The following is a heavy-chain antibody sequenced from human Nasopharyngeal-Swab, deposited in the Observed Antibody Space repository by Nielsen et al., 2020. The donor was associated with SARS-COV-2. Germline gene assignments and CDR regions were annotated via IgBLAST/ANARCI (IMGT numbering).Heavy chain of an antibody. CDR3: AREGCRSNRCYVGNDAFDI. D-gene: IGHD2-2*01. V-gene: IGHV1-46*01. CDR1: VYTFTISY. J-gene: IGHJ3*02. CDR2: INPIGGST. Sequence: ASVKVSCPASVYTFTISYMHWVLQSPGHWLECLRIINPIGGSTSYAQKFQGRVTMTRDTFTSTDYMELSSLRSEDTAVYYFAREGCRSNRCYVGNDAFDIWGQGTMVTVSS.